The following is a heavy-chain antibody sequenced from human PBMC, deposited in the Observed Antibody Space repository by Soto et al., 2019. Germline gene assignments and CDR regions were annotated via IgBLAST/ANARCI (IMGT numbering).Heavy chain of an antibody. CDR3: AKDPSRRPIEGQQLVSNFDY. CDR2: ISSSSSYI. CDR1: GFTFSSYS. D-gene: IGHD6-13*01. V-gene: IGHV3-21*04. Sequence: GGSLRLSCAASGFTFSSYSMNWVRQAPGKGLEWVSSISSSSSYIYYADSVKGRFTISRDNSKNTLYLQMNSLRAEDTAVYYCAKDPSRRPIEGQQLVSNFDYWGQGTLVTVSS. J-gene: IGHJ4*02.